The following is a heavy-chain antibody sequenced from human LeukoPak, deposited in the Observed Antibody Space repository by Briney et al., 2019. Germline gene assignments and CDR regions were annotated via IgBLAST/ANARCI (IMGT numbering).Heavy chain of an antibody. D-gene: IGHD5-12*01. CDR3: ARGRYSGYDVFDY. CDR2: IYYSGST. CDR1: GGSISSGGYY. V-gene: IGHV4-31*03. Sequence: SQTLSLTCTVSGGSISSGGYYWSWIRQHPGKGLECIGYIYYSGSTYYNPSLKSRVTISVDTSKNQFSLKLSSVTAADTAVYYCARGRYSGYDVFDYWGQGTLVTVSS. J-gene: IGHJ4*02.